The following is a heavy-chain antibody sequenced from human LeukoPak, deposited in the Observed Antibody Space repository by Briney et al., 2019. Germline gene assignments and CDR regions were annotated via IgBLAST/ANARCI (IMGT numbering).Heavy chain of an antibody. CDR1: AYTFTNYY. CDR2: INPSGGST. J-gene: IGHJ3*01. V-gene: IGHV1-46*01. CDR3: AREGSSGQLL. Sequence: ASVKVSCKASAYTFTNYYLHWVRQAPGQGLERMGIINPSGGSTSYAQKFQGRVTMTRDTSTSTVYMELSSLRSEATAAYYCAREGSSGQLLWGQGSMVTVSS. D-gene: IGHD3-22*01.